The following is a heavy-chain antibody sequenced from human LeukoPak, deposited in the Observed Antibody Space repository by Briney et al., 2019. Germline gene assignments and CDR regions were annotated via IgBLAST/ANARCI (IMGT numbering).Heavy chain of an antibody. Sequence: GASVKVSCKASGYTFTDYYIHWVRQAPGQGLEWMAWMNPNSGGTSYAQKFQGRVTMTRDTSTSTVYMELSSLRSEDTAVYYCARGRYYYDSRGIFDPWGQGTLVTVSS. V-gene: IGHV1-2*02. CDR3: ARGRYYYDSRGIFDP. CDR1: GYTFTDYY. D-gene: IGHD3-22*01. J-gene: IGHJ5*02. CDR2: MNPNSGGT.